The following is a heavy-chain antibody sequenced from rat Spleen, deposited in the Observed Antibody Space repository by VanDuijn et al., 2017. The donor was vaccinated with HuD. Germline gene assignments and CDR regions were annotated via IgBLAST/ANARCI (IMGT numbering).Heavy chain of an antibody. Sequence: EVQLVESDGGLVQPGRSLKLSCAASGFTFSDYYMAWVRQAPTKGLEWVATISYDGSSTYYRDSVKGRFTISRDNAKSTLYLQMDSLRSEDPATYYCARSVFDYWGQGVMVTVSS. V-gene: IGHV5-29*01. CDR3: ARSVFDY. CDR2: ISYDGSST. CDR1: GFTFSDYY. J-gene: IGHJ2*01.